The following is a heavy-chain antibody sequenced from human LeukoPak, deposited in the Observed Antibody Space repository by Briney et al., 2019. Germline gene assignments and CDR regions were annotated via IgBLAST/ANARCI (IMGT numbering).Heavy chain of an antibody. D-gene: IGHD2-15*01. CDR3: ARADCSGGSCYAFDI. V-gene: IGHV4-61*01. CDR1: GGSVSSGSYY. CDR2: IYYSGST. J-gene: IGHJ3*02. Sequence: SETLSLTCTVSGGSVSSGSYYWSWIRQPPRKGLEWIGYIYYSGSTNYKPSLKSRVTMSVDTSKNQFSLKLSSVTAADTAVYYCARADCSGGSCYAFDIWGQGTMVTVSS.